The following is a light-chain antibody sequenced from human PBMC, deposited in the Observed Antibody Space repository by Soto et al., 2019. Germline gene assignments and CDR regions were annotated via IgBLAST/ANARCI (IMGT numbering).Light chain of an antibody. CDR3: QQYETYYT. V-gene: IGKV1-5*03. CDR2: KAS. Sequence: DIQMTQSPSTLSASVGDRVTITCRASQSITTWLAWYQQKPGKAPNLLIYKASNLETGVPSRFSGSGSGTEFTLTISGLQRDDFATYYCQQYETYYTFGLGTKLEIK. CDR1: QSITTW. J-gene: IGKJ2*01.